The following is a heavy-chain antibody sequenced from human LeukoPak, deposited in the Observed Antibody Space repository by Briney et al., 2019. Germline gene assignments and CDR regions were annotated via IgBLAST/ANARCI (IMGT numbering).Heavy chain of an antibody. CDR2: ISYDGSNK. V-gene: IGHV3-30-3*01. D-gene: IGHD3-3*01. CDR1: GFTFSSYA. Sequence: GGSLRLSCAASGFTFSSYAMHWVRQAPGKGLEWVAVISYDGSNKYYADSVKGRFTISRDNSKNTLYLQMNSLRAEDTAVYYCARSTPRIPTPYDFWSGPDYWGQGTLVTVSS. CDR3: ARSTPRIPTPYDFWSGPDY. J-gene: IGHJ4*02.